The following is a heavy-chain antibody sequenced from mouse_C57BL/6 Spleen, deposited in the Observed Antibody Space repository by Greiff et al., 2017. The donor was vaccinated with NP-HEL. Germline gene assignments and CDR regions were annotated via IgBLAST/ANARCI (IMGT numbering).Heavy chain of an antibody. Sequence: QVQLQQSGAELARPGASVKMSCKASGYTFTSYTMHWVKQRPGPGLEWIGYINPSSGYTKYNQKFKDKATLTADKSSSTAYMQLSSLTSEDSAVYYCARARSTMITEGFAYWGQGTLVTVSA. D-gene: IGHD2-4*01. CDR1: GYTFTSYT. CDR3: ARARSTMITEGFAY. V-gene: IGHV1-4*01. CDR2: INPSSGYT. J-gene: IGHJ3*01.